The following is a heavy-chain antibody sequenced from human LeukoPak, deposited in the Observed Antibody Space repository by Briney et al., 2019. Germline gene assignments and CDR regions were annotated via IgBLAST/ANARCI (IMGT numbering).Heavy chain of an antibody. CDR2: IHYRGTT. Sequence: PSETLSLTCTLSGVSVSSSNYYWGWIRQPPGEGLEWIGSIHYRGTTYYNPSLQSRVTMSVDTSKNQFSLKLSSVTAADTAVYYCGRDALVGYFSYYYMDVWGKGTTVTVSS. CDR3: GRDALVGYFSYYYMDV. CDR1: GVSVSSSNYY. V-gene: IGHV4-39*07. D-gene: IGHD2-15*01. J-gene: IGHJ6*03.